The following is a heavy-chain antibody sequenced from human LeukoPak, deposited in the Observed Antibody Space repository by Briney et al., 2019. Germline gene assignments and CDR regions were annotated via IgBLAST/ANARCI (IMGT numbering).Heavy chain of an antibody. CDR3: ARGIGWFLH. D-gene: IGHD3-3*02. CDR2: VYFRGTT. V-gene: IGHV4-59*01. J-gene: IGHJ5*02. Sequence: SETLSLTCTVSAGSISGNYWSWIRQPPGKGLEWIGNVYFRGTTDYNPSLKSRVTISVDTSKNQFSLQLTSVTAADTAVYYCARGIGWFLHWGQGTLVTASS. CDR1: AGSISGNY.